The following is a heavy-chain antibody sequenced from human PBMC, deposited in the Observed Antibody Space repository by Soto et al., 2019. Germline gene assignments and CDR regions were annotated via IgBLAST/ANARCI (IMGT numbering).Heavy chain of an antibody. CDR2: INHSGST. J-gene: IGHJ5*02. Sequence: SETLSLTCAVYGGSFSGYYWNWIRQPPGKGLEWIGEINHSGSTNYNPSLKSRVTISIDTSKNQFSLKLSSETAADTAVYYCARGLFRGNWFDPWGQGTLVTVSS. CDR3: ARGLFRGNWFDP. V-gene: IGHV4-34*01. CDR1: GGSFSGYY. D-gene: IGHD3-10*01.